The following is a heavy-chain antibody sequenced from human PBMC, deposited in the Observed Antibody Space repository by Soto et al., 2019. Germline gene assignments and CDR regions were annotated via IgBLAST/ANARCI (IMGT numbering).Heavy chain of an antibody. J-gene: IGHJ3*01. CDR3: VTSYHDYGVPFDV. D-gene: IGHD4-17*01. CDR1: GGSISRYY. V-gene: IGHV4-4*07. Sequence: QVQLQESGPGLVKPSETLSLTCTVSGGSISRYYWSWLRQPAGKGLEWIGRIYISGSTNYNPSLKSRVTVSLDTSKNHFSLKLNSVTAADTAVYYCVTSYHDYGVPFDVWGQGTMVTVSS. CDR2: IYISGST.